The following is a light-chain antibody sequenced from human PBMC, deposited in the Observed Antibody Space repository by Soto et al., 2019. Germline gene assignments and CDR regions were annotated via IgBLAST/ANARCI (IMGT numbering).Light chain of an antibody. V-gene: IGKV3-11*01. CDR2: DAS. CDR3: QQRSYWPIT. Sequence: EIVLTQSQATLSLSPGERATLSCRASQNINRYLAWYHQKPGQPPRLLIYDASTRATDIPARFSGSGSGTDFTLTISSLEPEDFAVYYCQQRSYWPITFGQGTRLEIK. J-gene: IGKJ5*01. CDR1: QNINRY.